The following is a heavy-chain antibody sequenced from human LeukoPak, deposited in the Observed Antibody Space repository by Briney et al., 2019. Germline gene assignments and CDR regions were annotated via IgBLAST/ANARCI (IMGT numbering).Heavy chain of an antibody. Sequence: GGSLRLSCAASGFTFSSYGMSWVRQAPGKGLEWVSAISGSGGSTYYADSVKGRFTISRDNSKNTLYLQMNSLRAEDTAVYYCAKEEATRDILTGYYYYYYYMDVWGKGTTVTISS. D-gene: IGHD3-9*01. CDR3: AKEEATRDILTGYYYYYYYMDV. CDR2: ISGSGGST. CDR1: GFTFSSYG. J-gene: IGHJ6*03. V-gene: IGHV3-23*01.